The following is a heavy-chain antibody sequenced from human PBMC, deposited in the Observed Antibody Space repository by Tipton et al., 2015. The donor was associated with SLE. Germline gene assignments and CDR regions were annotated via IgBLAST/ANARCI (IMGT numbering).Heavy chain of an antibody. J-gene: IGHJ3*02. CDR3: ARDKYCGGDCYAFDI. V-gene: IGHV3-53*01. D-gene: IGHD2-21*01. Sequence: SLRLSCAASGFTVSSNYMSWVRPAPGKGLEWVSGIYSGGSTYYADSVKGRFTISRDNSKNTLYLQMNSLRAEDTAVYYCARDKYCGGDCYAFDIWGQGTMVTVSS. CDR1: GFTVSSNY. CDR2: IYSGGST.